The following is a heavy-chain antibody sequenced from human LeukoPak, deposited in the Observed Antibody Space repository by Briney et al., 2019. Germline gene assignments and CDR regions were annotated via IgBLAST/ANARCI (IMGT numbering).Heavy chain of an antibody. CDR2: MNPNSGNT. Sequence: ASVKVSCKASGYTFTSYDINWVRQAPGQGLEWMGWMNPNSGNTGYAQKFQGRVTMTRNTSISTAYMELSSLRSEDTAVYYCARGTMGATTGYYYYYMDVWGKGTTVTVSS. D-gene: IGHD1-26*01. J-gene: IGHJ6*03. CDR1: GYTFTSYD. V-gene: IGHV1-8*01. CDR3: ARGTMGATTGYYYYYMDV.